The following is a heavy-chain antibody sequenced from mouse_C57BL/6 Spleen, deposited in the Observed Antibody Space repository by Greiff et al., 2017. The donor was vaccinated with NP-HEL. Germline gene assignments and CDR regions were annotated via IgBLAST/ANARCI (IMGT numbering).Heavy chain of an antibody. CDR1: GYTFTSYW. V-gene: IGHV1-61*01. D-gene: IGHD4-1*01. CDR2: IYPSDSET. J-gene: IGHJ2*01. CDR3: ARSGTFLFDY. Sequence: QVQLQQPGAELVRPGSSVKLSCKASGYTFTSYWMDWVKQRPGQGLEWIGNIYPSDSETHYNQKFKDKATLTVDKSSSTAYMQLSSLTSEDSAVYYCARSGTFLFDYWGQGTTLTVSS.